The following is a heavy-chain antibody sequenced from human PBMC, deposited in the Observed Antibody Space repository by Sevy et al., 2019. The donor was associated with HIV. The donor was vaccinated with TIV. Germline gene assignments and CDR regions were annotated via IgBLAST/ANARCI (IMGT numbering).Heavy chain of an antibody. Sequence: GGSLRLSCAASGFTFSSYAMHWVRQAPGKGLEWVAVISYDGSNKYYEDSLKGRFTISRDNSKNTLYLQVKSLRTEDTAAYYCARDQHDYAGNLRTGWFDPWGQGTLVTVSS. CDR1: GFTFSSYA. CDR2: ISYDGSNK. CDR3: ARDQHDYAGNLRTGWFDP. D-gene: IGHD4-17*01. J-gene: IGHJ5*02. V-gene: IGHV3-30-3*01.